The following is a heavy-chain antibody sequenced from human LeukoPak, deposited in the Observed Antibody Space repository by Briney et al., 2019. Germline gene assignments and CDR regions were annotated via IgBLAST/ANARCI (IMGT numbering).Heavy chain of an antibody. Sequence: PSQTLSLTCTVSGGSISSGSYYWSWIRQPAGKGLEWIGRIYTSGSTNYNPSLKSRVTISVDTSKNQFSLKLSSVTAADTAVYYCARDGDYYDSSGFNWFDPWGQGTLVTVSS. CDR3: ARDGDYYDSSGFNWFDP. CDR2: IYTSGST. CDR1: GGSISSGSYY. J-gene: IGHJ5*02. V-gene: IGHV4-61*02. D-gene: IGHD3-22*01.